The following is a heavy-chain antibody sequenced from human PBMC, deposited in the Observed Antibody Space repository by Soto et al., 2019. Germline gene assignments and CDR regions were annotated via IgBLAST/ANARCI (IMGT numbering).Heavy chain of an antibody. CDR1: GFTFSSYA. CDR2: ISGSGGST. Sequence: GESLKISCAASGFTFSSYAMSWVRQAPGKGLEWVSAISGSGGSTYYAASVKGRLTISRDNSKNTLYLQMNSLRAEDTAVYYCAKASLGGYSSGHQLGYYYYMDVWGKGTTVTVSS. J-gene: IGHJ6*03. D-gene: IGHD3-16*01. V-gene: IGHV3-23*01. CDR3: AKASLGGYSSGHQLGYYYYMDV.